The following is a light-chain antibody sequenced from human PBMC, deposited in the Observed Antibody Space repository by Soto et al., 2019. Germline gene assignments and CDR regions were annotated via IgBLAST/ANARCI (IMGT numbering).Light chain of an antibody. J-gene: IGKJ1*01. Sequence: IQMTHSPSTLSASVGDRVTITCLASQNIGSWLAWYQQKPGKAPKLLIYKPSSLQSGVPSRFSGSGSGTEFTLTISSLQPDDFATYYCQQYSFYRTLRQGTKVDIK. CDR2: KPS. CDR3: QQYSFYRT. CDR1: QNIGSW. V-gene: IGKV1-5*03.